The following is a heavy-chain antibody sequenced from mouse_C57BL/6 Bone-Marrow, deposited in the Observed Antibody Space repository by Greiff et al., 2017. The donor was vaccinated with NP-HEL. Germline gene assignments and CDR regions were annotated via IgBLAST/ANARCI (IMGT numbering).Heavy chain of an antibody. CDR2: IYPSDSET. CDR3: ARGLITGYFDV. Sequence: QVQLKQPGAELVRPGSSVKLSCKASGYTFTSYWMDWVKQRPGQGLEWIGNIYPSDSETHYNQKFKDKATLTVDKSSSTAYMQLSSLTSEDSAVYYCARGLITGYFDVWGTGTTVTVSS. V-gene: IGHV1-61*01. J-gene: IGHJ1*03. CDR1: GYTFTSYW. D-gene: IGHD1-1*01.